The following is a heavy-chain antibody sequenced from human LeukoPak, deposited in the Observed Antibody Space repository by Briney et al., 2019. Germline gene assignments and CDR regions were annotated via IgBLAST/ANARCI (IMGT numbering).Heavy chain of an antibody. CDR2: ISRSSSYI. Sequence: PGGSLRLSCAASGFTFSSYSMNWVRQAPGKGLEWVSSISRSSSYIYYADSVKGRFTVSRDNAKNSLYLQMNSLRAEDTAVYYCATVPSADIVGATPFDYWGQGTLVTVSS. CDR1: GFTFSSYS. D-gene: IGHD1-26*01. J-gene: IGHJ4*02. CDR3: ATVPSADIVGATPFDY. V-gene: IGHV3-21*01.